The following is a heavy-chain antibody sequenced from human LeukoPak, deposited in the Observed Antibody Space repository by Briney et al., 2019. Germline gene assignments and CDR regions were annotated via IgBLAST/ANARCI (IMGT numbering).Heavy chain of an antibody. Sequence: PGGSLRLSCAASGFTFRNYAMHWVRQTPGKGLEWVAVISYDGSNKYYADSVKGRFTISRDNSKNTLYLQMNGLRAEDTAVYYCARDQGSSTRRAHGYYYYGMDVWGQGTTVTVSS. CDR3: ARDQGSSTRRAHGYYYYGMDV. V-gene: IGHV3-30-3*01. D-gene: IGHD2-2*01. J-gene: IGHJ6*02. CDR2: ISYDGSNK. CDR1: GFTFRNYA.